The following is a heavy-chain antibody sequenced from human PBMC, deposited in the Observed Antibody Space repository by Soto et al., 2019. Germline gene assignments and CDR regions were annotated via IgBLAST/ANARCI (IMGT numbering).Heavy chain of an antibody. Sequence: GESLKISCQASGYILSSSWICWGLQMPVKGLEWMGIIDPNDSQTIYSPSFQGQVTISADKSIDTAYLQWSSLKTSDTAMYYCARHAGNSWKGDYFDYWGQGALVTVSS. V-gene: IGHV5-51*01. CDR3: ARHAGNSWKGDYFDY. J-gene: IGHJ4*02. CDR1: GYILSSSW. CDR2: IDPNDSQT. D-gene: IGHD6-13*01.